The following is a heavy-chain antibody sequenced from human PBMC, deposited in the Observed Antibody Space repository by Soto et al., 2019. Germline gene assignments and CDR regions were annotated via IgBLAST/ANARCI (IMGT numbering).Heavy chain of an antibody. V-gene: IGHV3-53*01. D-gene: IGHD6-19*01. J-gene: IGHJ3*02. CDR2: IYSGGST. CDR3: ARGGYSSGWYSERDDAFDI. CDR1: GSTASSNY. Sequence: GGSLRLSCAASGSTASSNYMSWVRQAPGKGLEWVSVIYSGGSTYYADSVKGRFTISRDNSKNTLYLQMNSLRAEDTAVYYCARGGYSSGWYSERDDAFDIWGQGTMVTVSS.